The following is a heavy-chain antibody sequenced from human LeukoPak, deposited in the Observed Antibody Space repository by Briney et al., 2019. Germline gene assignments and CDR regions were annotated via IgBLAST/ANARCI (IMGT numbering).Heavy chain of an antibody. CDR2: ISYDGSNK. V-gene: IGHV3-30*18. Sequence: GGSLRLSCAASGFTFSSYGMHWVRQAPGKGLEWVAVISYDGSNKYYADSVKGRFTISRDNSKNTLYLQMNSLRAEDTAVYYCAKVENYDSSGYYRSSVNYYYGMDVWGQGTTVTVSS. CDR3: AKVENYDSSGYYRSSVNYYYGMDV. J-gene: IGHJ6*02. CDR1: GFTFSSYG. D-gene: IGHD3-22*01.